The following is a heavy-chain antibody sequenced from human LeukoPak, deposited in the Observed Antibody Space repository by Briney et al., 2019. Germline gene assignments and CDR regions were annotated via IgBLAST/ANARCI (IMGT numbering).Heavy chain of an antibody. V-gene: IGHV3-30*04. CDR1: GFTFSSYA. Sequence: SGGSLRLSCAASGFTFSSYAMHWVRQAPGKGLEWVAVISYDGSNKYYADSVKGRFTISRDNSKNTLYLQMSSLRSEDTAVYYCASLDYYGSGSLTYWGQGTLVTVSS. J-gene: IGHJ4*02. D-gene: IGHD3-10*01. CDR3: ASLDYYGSGSLTY. CDR2: ISYDGSNK.